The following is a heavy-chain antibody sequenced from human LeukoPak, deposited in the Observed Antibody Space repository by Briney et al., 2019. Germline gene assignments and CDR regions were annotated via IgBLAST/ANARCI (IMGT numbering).Heavy chain of an antibody. CDR1: GGSISSYY. V-gene: IGHV4-4*07. J-gene: IGHJ3*02. Sequence: SETLSLTCTVSGGSISSYYWSWIRQPAGKGLEWIGRIYTSGSTNYNPSLKSRVTMSVDTSKNQFPLKLSSVTAADTAVYYCARVRYGGAPDAFDIWGQGTMVTVSS. CDR2: IYTSGST. CDR3: ARVRYGGAPDAFDI. D-gene: IGHD4-17*01.